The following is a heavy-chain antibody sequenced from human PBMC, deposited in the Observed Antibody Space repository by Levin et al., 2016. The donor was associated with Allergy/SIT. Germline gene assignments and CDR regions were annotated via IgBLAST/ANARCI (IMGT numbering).Heavy chain of an antibody. CDR1: GDSITNNVW. CDR2: MHHTGTT. J-gene: IGHJ5*02. CDR3: GRRLWDNWFDT. V-gene: IGHV4/OR15-8*02. Sequence: SETLSLTCDVFGDSITNNVWWSWVRLAPGRGLEWVGEMHHTGTTHYNPSLQSRLTISIDGSKNEFSLKLRSVTAADTAVYYCGRRLWDNWFDTWGQGTLVTVSS. D-gene: IGHD2-21*01.